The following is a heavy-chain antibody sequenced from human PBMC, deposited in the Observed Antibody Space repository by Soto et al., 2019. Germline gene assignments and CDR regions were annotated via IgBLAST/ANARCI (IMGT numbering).Heavy chain of an antibody. CDR2: ISSSSSTI. J-gene: IGHJ4*02. D-gene: IGHD5-18*01. CDR3: ARDPGIQLAPGSFDY. Sequence: GGSLRLSCAASGFTFSSYSMNWVRQAQGKGLEWVSYISSSSSTIYYADSVKGRFTISRDNAKNSLYLQMNSLRDEDTAVYYCARDPGIQLAPGSFDYWGQGTLVTVSS. V-gene: IGHV3-48*02. CDR1: GFTFSSYS.